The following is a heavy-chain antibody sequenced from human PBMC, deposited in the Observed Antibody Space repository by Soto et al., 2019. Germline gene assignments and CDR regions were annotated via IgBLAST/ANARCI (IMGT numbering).Heavy chain of an antibody. CDR3: ARAWDSSSWYNWFDP. D-gene: IGHD6-13*01. V-gene: IGHV4-4*07. J-gene: IGHJ5*02. Sequence: SETLSLTCTFSCGSIISYYWSWIRQPAGKGLEWIGRIYTSGSTNYNPSLKSRVTMSVDTSKNQFSLKLSSVTAADTAVYYCARAWDSSSWYNWFDPWGQGTLVTVSS. CDR1: CGSIISYY. CDR2: IYTSGST.